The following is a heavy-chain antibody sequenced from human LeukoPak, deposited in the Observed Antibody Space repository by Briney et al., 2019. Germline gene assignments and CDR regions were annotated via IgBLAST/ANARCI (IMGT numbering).Heavy chain of an antibody. CDR1: AFTFSSYA. J-gene: IGHJ4*02. CDR2: ISGSGGST. D-gene: IGHD6-13*01. Sequence: PGGSLRLSCAASAFTFSSYAVSWVRQAPGRGLEWVSGISGSGGSTYYADSVKGRFTISRDNSKNTVYLEMNSLRAEDTAIYYCARDSSSWLTNPFDYWGQGTLVTVSS. CDR3: ARDSSSWLTNPFDY. V-gene: IGHV3-23*01.